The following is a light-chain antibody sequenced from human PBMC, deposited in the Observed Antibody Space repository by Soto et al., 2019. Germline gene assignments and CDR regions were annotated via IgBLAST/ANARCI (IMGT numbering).Light chain of an antibody. CDR1: QSISTW. Sequence: DLPMTQSPSTLSASVGDRVTITCRASQSISTWLAWYQHKPGRAPRLLICDASSLESGVPSRFSGSGSGTEFTLTISGLQPDDFGTYYCQQYDSYSRTFGQGTKVEIK. CDR3: QQYDSYSRT. CDR2: DAS. V-gene: IGKV1-5*01. J-gene: IGKJ1*01.